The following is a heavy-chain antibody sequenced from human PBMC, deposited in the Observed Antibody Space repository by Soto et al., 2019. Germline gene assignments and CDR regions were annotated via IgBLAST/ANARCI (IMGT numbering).Heavy chain of an antibody. D-gene: IGHD2-15*01. V-gene: IGHV3-23*01. CDR3: AIDLWWYTH. CDR1: GFTFSDHA. CDR2: ISGGGSGA. Sequence: VQLLEAGGGLVQPGGSLRHSYTASGFTFSDHAMTWVRQAPGKGLEWLSGISGGGSGAYYADSVKGRFTVSRANSNNTLFLQMDSLRVEDTAVYYCAIDLWWYTHWGQGTLVTVSS. J-gene: IGHJ4*02.